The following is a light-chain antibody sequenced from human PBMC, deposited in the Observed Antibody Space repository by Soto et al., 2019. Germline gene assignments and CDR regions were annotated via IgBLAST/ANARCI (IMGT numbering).Light chain of an antibody. CDR1: QSISNY. J-gene: IGKJ4*01. Sequence: DSQMTQSPSTLSASVGDRVTITCRASQSISNYLAWYQQKPGKAPKLLIYKASTLESGVPSRFSGSGSGTEFTLTISSLQPDDFATYYCQKYHIHFGGGTKVEMK. CDR2: KAS. CDR3: QKYHIH. V-gene: IGKV1-5*03.